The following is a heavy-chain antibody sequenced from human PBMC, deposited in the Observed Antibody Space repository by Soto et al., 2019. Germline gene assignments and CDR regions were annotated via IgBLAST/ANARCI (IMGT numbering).Heavy chain of an antibody. CDR1: GFTFSSYA. J-gene: IGHJ5*02. V-gene: IGHV3-23*01. Sequence: PGGSLRLSCAASGFTFSSYAMSWVRQAPGKGLEWVSAISGSGGSTYYADSVKGRFTISRDNSKNTLYLQMNSLRAEDTAIYYCPKSTSGIGLTEALKTTRCDPCGQETPFTAAS. CDR2: ISGSGGST. D-gene: IGHD2-8*01. CDR3: PKSTSGIGLTEALKTTRCDP.